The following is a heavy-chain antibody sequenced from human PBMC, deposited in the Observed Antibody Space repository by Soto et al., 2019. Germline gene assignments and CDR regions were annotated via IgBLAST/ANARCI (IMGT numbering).Heavy chain of an antibody. D-gene: IGHD1-7*01. V-gene: IGHV3-48*03. CDR2: ISSSGSTI. CDR1: GFTFSSYE. J-gene: IGHJ4*02. Sequence: PVGSLRLSCAASGFTFSSYEMNWVRQAPGKGLEWVSYISSSGSTIYYADSVKGRFTISRDNAKNSLYLQMNSLRAEDTAVYYCARGVGTNWNYVGFHFDYWGQGTLVTVSS. CDR3: ARGVGTNWNYVGFHFDY.